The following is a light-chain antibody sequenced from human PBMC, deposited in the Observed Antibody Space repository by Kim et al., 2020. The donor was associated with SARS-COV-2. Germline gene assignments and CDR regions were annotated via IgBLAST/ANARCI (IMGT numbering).Light chain of an antibody. V-gene: IGKV3-20*01. J-gene: IGKJ1*01. CDR1: ESVFSSY. CDR3: QQYGSSRWT. Sequence: SPGERATLSYRASESVFSSYSAWYQHKPGQAPRLLIYAASNRATGIPDRFSGSGSGTDFTLTISRLEPEDSAVYYCQQYGSSRWTFGQGTKVDIK. CDR2: AAS.